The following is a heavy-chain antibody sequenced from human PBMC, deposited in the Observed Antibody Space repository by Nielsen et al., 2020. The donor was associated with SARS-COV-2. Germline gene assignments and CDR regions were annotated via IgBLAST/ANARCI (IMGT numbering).Heavy chain of an antibody. CDR1: GFTFSNYA. V-gene: IGHV3-23*01. D-gene: IGHD3-10*01. J-gene: IGHJ6*02. CDR2: ISGSGTIK. CDR3: ARERVWFGESTVVPGGVYRFGYYYGMDV. Sequence: GESLKIYCAASGFTFSNYAMSWVRQPPGRGREWVSVISGSGTIKYYADSVRGRFTISRDNSKNTLYLQMNSLRAEDTAVYYCARERVWFGESTVVPGGVYRFGYYYGMDVWGQGTTVTVSS.